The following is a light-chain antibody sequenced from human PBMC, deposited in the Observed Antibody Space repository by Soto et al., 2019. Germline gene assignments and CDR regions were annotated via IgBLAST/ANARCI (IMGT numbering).Light chain of an antibody. CDR3: SSYTGSSTSVV. CDR1: SSDTSPYNY. V-gene: IGLV2-14*01. J-gene: IGLJ2*01. CDR2: EVS. Sequence: QSVLTQPASVSGSPGQSITISCTRTSSDTSPYNYVSWYQQHPGKAPKLMIFEVSNRPSGVSHRFSGSRSGNTASLTISGLQAEDEADYYCSSYTGSSTSVVFGGGTKVTVL.